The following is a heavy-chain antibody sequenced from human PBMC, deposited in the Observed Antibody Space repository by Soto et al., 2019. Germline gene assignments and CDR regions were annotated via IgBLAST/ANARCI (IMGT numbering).Heavy chain of an antibody. CDR2: IKQDGSEK. Sequence: EVQLVESGGGLVQPGGSLRLSCAASGFTFSSYWMSWVRQAPGKGLEWVANIKQDGSEKYYVDSVKGRLTISRDNAKNSLYLQMNSLRAEGTAVYYCARHGRSRSSSWFDYWGQGTLVTVSS. CDR3: ARHGRSRSSSWFDY. V-gene: IGHV3-7*01. D-gene: IGHD6-13*01. J-gene: IGHJ4*02. CDR1: GFTFSSYW.